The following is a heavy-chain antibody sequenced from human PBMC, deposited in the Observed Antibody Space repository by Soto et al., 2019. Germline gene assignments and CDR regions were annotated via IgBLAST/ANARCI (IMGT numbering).Heavy chain of an antibody. CDR2: IRRKANSYTT. CDR3: AMLGGWSGGSSGMDV. CDR1: GLIFSDYH. Sequence: EVQLVESGGGLVQPGGSLRLSCAASGLIFSDYHMDWVRQAPGKGLEWVGRIRRKANSYTTEYAASVKGRFTISRDDSKNSLYLQMNSLKSEDTAVYYCAMLGGWSGGSSGMDVWGQGTMVTGSS. J-gene: IGHJ6*02. V-gene: IGHV3-72*01. D-gene: IGHD6-19*01.